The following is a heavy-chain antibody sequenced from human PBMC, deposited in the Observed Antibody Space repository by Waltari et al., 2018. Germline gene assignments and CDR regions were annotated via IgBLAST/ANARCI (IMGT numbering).Heavy chain of an antibody. CDR3: ARGGRVVRGGFDP. CDR1: GGSISSYY. V-gene: IGHV4-59*01. D-gene: IGHD3-10*01. Sequence: QVQLQESGPGLVKPSETLSLTCTVSGGSISSYYWSWIRQPPGKGLEWIGYIYYSGSTNYDPSLKSRVAISVDTSKNQFSLKLSSVTAADTAVYYCARGGRVVRGGFDPWGQGTLVTVSS. J-gene: IGHJ5*02. CDR2: IYYSGST.